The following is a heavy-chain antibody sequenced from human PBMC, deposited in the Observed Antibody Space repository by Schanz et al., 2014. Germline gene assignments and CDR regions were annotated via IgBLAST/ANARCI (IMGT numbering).Heavy chain of an antibody. J-gene: IGHJ3*02. CDR3: ARGLGDERWLDLNEAFDI. CDR2: IIPILGIT. Sequence: QVQLVQSGAEVMKPGSSVKVSCKASGGTFSSYTINWARQAPGQGLEWMGRIIPILGITNVAQTFQDRVTITADKSTSTAYMELSSLRSEDTAVYYCARGLGDERWLDLNEAFDIWGQGTIVTVSS. V-gene: IGHV1-69*02. CDR1: GGTFSSYT. D-gene: IGHD6-19*01.